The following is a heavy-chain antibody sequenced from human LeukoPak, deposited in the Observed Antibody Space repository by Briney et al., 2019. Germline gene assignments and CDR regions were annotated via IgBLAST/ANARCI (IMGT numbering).Heavy chain of an antibody. CDR1: GGPFTTDY. Sequence: SETLSLTCAVYGGPFTTDYWGWIRQPPGKGLEWIGYIYYSGSTYYNPSLKSRVTISVDTSKNQFSLKLSSVTAADTAVYYCARSIVLPAFDIWGQGTMVTVSS. D-gene: IGHD2-8*01. V-gene: IGHV4-59*06. J-gene: IGHJ3*02. CDR3: ARSIVLPAFDI. CDR2: IYYSGST.